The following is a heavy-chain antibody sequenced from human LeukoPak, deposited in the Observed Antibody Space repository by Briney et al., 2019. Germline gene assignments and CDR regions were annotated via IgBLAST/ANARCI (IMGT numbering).Heavy chain of an antibody. D-gene: IGHD2-2*01. V-gene: IGHV3-23*01. J-gene: IGHJ4*02. Sequence: GGSLRLSCAASGFTFNNYAMDWVRQAPGKGLEWVSHISPSGDSTYYADSVKGRFTISRDSSKNTLSLQMNSLRAEDTAVYYCAKIPKGGYFDYWGQGTLVTVSS. CDR2: ISPSGDST. CDR3: AKIPKGGYFDY. CDR1: GFTFNNYA.